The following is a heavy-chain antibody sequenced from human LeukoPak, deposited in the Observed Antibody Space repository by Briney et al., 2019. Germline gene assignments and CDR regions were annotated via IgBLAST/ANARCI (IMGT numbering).Heavy chain of an antibody. CDR3: ARDYSRENWFDP. CDR1: GFTFNSYG. CDR2: ISYDGSNK. D-gene: IGHD2-21*01. J-gene: IGHJ5*02. V-gene: IGHV3-30*03. Sequence: GGSLRLSCAASGFTFNSYGMHWVRQAPGKGLEWVAVISYDGSNKYYADSVKGRFTISRDNSKNTLYLQMNSLRAEDTAVYYCARDYSRENWFDPWGQGTLVTVSS.